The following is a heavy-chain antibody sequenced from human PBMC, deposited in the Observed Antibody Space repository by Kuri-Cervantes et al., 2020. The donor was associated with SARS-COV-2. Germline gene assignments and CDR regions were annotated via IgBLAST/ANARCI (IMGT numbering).Heavy chain of an antibody. CDR1: GGTFSSYA. J-gene: IGHJ5*02. D-gene: IGHD3-10*01. Sequence: SVKVSCKASGGTFSSYAISWVRQAPGQGLEWVGGIIPIFGTANYAQKFQGRVTITADESTSTAYMELSSLRSDDTAVYYCARELWFGELSPNWFDPWGQGTLVTVSS. V-gene: IGHV1-69*13. CDR2: IIPIFGTA. CDR3: ARELWFGELSPNWFDP.